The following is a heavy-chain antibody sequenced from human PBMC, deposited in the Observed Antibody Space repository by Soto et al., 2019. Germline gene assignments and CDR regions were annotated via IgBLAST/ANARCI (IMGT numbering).Heavy chain of an antibody. D-gene: IGHD3-3*01. V-gene: IGHV3-33*01. CDR2: IWYDGSKK. CDR3: ARDASYYSLWSGYYPSRNGMDV. Sequence: QVQVVESGGGVVQPGRSLRLSCAASGFTFSSFGMHWVRQAPGKGLEWVSLIWYDGSKKSYGDSVKGQFTISRDNSSNTVYLQMNSLRADETAVYYCARDASYYSLWSGYYPSRNGMDVWGQGTTVTVSS. J-gene: IGHJ6*02. CDR1: GFTFSSFG.